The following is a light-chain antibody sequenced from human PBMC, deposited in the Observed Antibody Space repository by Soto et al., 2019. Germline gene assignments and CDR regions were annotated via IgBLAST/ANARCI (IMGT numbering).Light chain of an antibody. V-gene: IGKV3-20*01. CDR3: QQYTGPPTT. Sequence: EIMLTQSPDTLSLSPGESATLSCRDSQTVSSNYLAWYQQRTGQAPRLLIYGESTRAAGIPDRFSGSGSGTDLNLTITRLEPEDSAVYFCQQYTGPPTTFGQGTRLEIK. CDR1: QTVSSNY. CDR2: GES. J-gene: IGKJ5*01.